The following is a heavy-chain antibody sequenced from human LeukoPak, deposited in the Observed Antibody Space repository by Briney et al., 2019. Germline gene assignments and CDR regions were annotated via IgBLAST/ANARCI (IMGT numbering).Heavy chain of an antibody. D-gene: IGHD3-22*01. Sequence: GGSLRLSCAASGFTFRRNAMTWVRQAPRKGVEWVSTITGSAESAYYADSVKGRFSISRDNSKNTLHLQLKSLRAEDTAVYYCAKDESSGYYYLDSWGQGTLVTVSS. CDR3: AKDESSGYYYLDS. CDR2: ITGSAESA. CDR1: GFTFRRNA. V-gene: IGHV3-23*01. J-gene: IGHJ5*01.